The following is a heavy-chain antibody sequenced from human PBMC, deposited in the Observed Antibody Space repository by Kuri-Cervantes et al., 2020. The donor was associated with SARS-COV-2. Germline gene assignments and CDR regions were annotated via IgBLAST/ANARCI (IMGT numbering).Heavy chain of an antibody. CDR3: ARDNSGIALGY. CDR1: GFTFSNYW. J-gene: IGHJ4*02. V-gene: IGHV3-7*01. CDR2: IKEDGSEK. Sequence: GGSLRLSCAGSGFTFSNYWMSWVRQAPGKGLEWVANIKEDGSEKYYVDSVKGRFTISRDNAKNSLYLQMNSLRAEDTAVYYRARDNSGIALGYWGQGTLVTVSS. D-gene: IGHD6-13*01.